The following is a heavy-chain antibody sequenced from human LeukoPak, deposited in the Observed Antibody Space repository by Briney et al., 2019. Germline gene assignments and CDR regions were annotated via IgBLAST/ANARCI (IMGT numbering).Heavy chain of an antibody. CDR3: AKDRHAPGRYCSTTTCFPFDP. CDR2: ISGSGGST. D-gene: IGHD2-2*01. V-gene: IGHV3-23*01. J-gene: IGHJ5*02. Sequence: GGSLRLSCAASGFTFSSYEMNWVRQAPGKGLEWVSGISGSGGSTYYADSVKGRFTISRDNSKSTLYLQMNSLRAEDTAVYYCAKDRHAPGRYCSTTTCFPFDPWGQGTLVTVSS. CDR1: GFTFSSYE.